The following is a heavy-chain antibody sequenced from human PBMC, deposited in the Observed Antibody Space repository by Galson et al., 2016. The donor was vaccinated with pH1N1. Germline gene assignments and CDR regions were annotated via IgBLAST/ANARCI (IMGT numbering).Heavy chain of an antibody. J-gene: IGHJ4*02. D-gene: IGHD6-19*01. CDR2: ISWNGGST. Sequence: SLRLSCAASGFTFDDHPMHWVRQAPGKGLEWVSLISWNGGSTNYADSIKGRFTISRDNSKNSLYLQMNSLRAEDTALYYCAKSSGYYGGYFDYWGQGTLVTVSS. CDR3: AKSSGYYGGYFDY. V-gene: IGHV3-43D*03. CDR1: GFTFDDHP.